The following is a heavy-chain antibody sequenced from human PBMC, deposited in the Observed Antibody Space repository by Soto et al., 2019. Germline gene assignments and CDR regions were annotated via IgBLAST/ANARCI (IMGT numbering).Heavy chain of an antibody. CDR2: IYWDDDK. CDR1: AFSLSTSGVA. D-gene: IGHD4-17*01. CDR3: AHSTPTASSVHYYYVMDV. Sequence: QITLKESGPPVVKPTQTLTLTCTFSAFSLSTSGVAVGWIRQPPGKALEWLALIYWDDDKRYSPSLQNRLTISKDTSKNQVILTMTNMDPVDTATYYCAHSTPTASSVHYYYVMDVWGQGTTVTVSS. V-gene: IGHV2-5*02. J-gene: IGHJ6*02.